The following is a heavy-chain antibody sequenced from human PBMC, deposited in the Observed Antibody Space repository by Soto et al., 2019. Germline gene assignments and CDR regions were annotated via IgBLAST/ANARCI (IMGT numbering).Heavy chain of an antibody. J-gene: IGHJ5*02. V-gene: IGHV1-18*04. CDR2: ISNYNGNT. Sequence: QVQLVQSGPEVRKPGASVKVSCKASGYTFTSYGMSWVRQAPGQGLEWMGWISNYNGNTNYEQKVQDRVTMTTDTSASTTYMELRSLRSDDTAVYYCARGPRYCSSTTCFSGVTWFDPWGQGTLVTVSS. D-gene: IGHD2-2*01. CDR3: ARGPRYCSSTTCFSGVTWFDP. CDR1: GYTFTSYG.